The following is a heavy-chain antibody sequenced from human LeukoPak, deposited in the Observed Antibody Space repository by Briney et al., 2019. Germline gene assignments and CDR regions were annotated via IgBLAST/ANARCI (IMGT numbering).Heavy chain of an antibody. CDR3: ARADYGGNSIGAYDY. D-gene: IGHD4-23*01. CDR2: VYYTGST. V-gene: IGHV4-59*01. Sequence: SETLSLTCTVSDGSLSVYWTWIRQSPWKGLEWIGFVYYTGSTKYNPSLKSRVTISVDTSKNQFSLKLSSVTAADTAVYYCARADYGGNSIGAYDYWGQGTLVTVSS. J-gene: IGHJ4*02. CDR1: DGSLSVY.